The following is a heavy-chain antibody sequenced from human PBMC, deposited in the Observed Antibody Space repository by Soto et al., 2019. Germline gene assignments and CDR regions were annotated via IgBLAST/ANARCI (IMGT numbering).Heavy chain of an antibody. D-gene: IGHD1-26*01. CDR2: VTGSGGTA. J-gene: IGHJ3*02. CDR1: GFSFTTYA. Sequence: EVQLLESGGGPVKTGGSLRLSCEASGFSFTTYAMSWVRQAPGQGLEWVAGVTGSGGTAHFADSVKGRFTIARDKSENKLSLEMNSRRVDDTAGYYCAIAIGNPRHDALDIGGQET. CDR3: AIAIGNPRHDALDI. V-gene: IGHV3-23*01.